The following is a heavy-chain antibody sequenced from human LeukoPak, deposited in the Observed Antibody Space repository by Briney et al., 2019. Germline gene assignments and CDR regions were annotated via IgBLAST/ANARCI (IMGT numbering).Heavy chain of an antibody. V-gene: IGHV4-4*02. CDR1: EFTFSTYAM. CDR3: ARFGYVETTVVTPINYYFAMDV. Sequence: GSLTLSCAASEFTFSTYAMRWVRQAPGKALEGIGEIYHTGTTNYNPSLKSRVTISVDKSNNQSSLRLSSVTAADTAVYYCARFGYVETTVVTPINYYFAMDVWGQGTTVTVSS. CDR2: IYHTGTT. D-gene: IGHD4-23*01. J-gene: IGHJ6*02.